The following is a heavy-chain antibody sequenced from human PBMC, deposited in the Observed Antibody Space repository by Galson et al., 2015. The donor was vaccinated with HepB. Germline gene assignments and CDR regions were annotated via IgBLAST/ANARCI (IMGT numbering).Heavy chain of an antibody. CDR3: ARASSSWTEYNWFDP. D-gene: IGHD6-13*01. V-gene: IGHV6-1*01. CDR2: TYYRSKWYN. CDR1: GDSVSSNSAA. J-gene: IGHJ5*02. Sequence: CAISGDSVSSNSAAWNWIRQSPSRGLEWLGRTYYRSKWYNDYAVSVKSRISINPDTSKNQFSLQLNSVTPEDTAVYYCARASSSWTEYNWFDPWGQGTLVTVSS.